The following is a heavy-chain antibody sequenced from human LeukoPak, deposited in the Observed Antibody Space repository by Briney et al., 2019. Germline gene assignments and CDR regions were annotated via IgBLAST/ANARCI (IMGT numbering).Heavy chain of an antibody. D-gene: IGHD1-14*01. Sequence: PGGSLRLSCAASGFTFSSYAMSWVRQAPGKGLEWVSAISGSGGSTYYADSVKGRFTISRDNSKNTLYLQMNSLRAEDTAVYYCAKDLTPYKNCWYFDYWGQGTLVTVSS. CDR3: AKDLTPYKNCWYFDY. V-gene: IGHV3-23*01. CDR2: ISGSGGST. CDR1: GFTFSSYA. J-gene: IGHJ4*02.